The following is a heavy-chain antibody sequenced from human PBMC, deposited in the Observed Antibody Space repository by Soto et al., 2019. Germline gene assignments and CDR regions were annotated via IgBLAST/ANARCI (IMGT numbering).Heavy chain of an antibody. D-gene: IGHD6-19*01. CDR3: ASSRQWLVKGAFDI. Sequence: GAPMKVSFKASGYTFSSHCISWGRQGPGQGLEWMGWISAYNGNTNYAQKLQGRVTMTTDTSTSTAYMELRSLRSDDTAVYYCASSRQWLVKGAFDIWGQGTMVTVSS. CDR2: ISAYNGNT. CDR1: GYTFSSHC. J-gene: IGHJ3*02. V-gene: IGHV1-18*01.